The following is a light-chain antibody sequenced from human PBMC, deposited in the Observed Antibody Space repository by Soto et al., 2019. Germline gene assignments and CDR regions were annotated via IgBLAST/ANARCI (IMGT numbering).Light chain of an antibody. CDR2: KAS. CDR1: QSIGSS. J-gene: IGKJ4*01. Sequence: DIQMTQFPSTLSASVGDRITITCRASQSIGSSLAWYQQRPGKAPNLLIYKASSLESGVPSGFSGSGSGAEFTLTFSSLQPDDFATYFCLQYYTYPFTFGGGTKVESK. CDR3: LQYYTYPFT. V-gene: IGKV1-5*03.